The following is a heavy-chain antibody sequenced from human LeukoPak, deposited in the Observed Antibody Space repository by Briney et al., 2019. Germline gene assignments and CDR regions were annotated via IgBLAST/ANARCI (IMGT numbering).Heavy chain of an antibody. CDR3: AKDRDYDILTAIDY. J-gene: IGHJ4*03. D-gene: IGHD3-9*01. CDR2: ISYDGSNK. V-gene: IGHV3-30*18. CDR1: GFSFGYYG. Sequence: AGSSLRLSCAASGFSFGYYGMHWVRQAPGKGLEWVAVISYDGSNKYYADSVKGRFTISRDNSKNTLYLQMNSLRAEDTAVYYCAKDRDYDILTAIDYWGQGTTVTVSS.